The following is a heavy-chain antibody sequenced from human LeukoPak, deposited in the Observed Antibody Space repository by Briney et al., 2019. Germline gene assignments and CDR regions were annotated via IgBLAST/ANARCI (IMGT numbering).Heavy chain of an antibody. D-gene: IGHD4-23*01. CDR3: ARDRSLYGGADAFDI. CDR2: INHSGST. CDR1: GGSFGGYY. Sequence: SETLSLTCAVYGGSFGGYYWSWIRQPPGKGLEWIGEINHSGSTNYNPSLKSRVTISVDTSKNQFSLKLSSVTAADTAVYYCARDRSLYGGADAFDIWGQGTIVTVSS. J-gene: IGHJ3*02. V-gene: IGHV4-34*01.